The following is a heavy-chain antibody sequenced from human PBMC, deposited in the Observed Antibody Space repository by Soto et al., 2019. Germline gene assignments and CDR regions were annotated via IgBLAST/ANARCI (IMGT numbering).Heavy chain of an antibody. D-gene: IGHD1-26*01. CDR1: GFTFGSFA. CDR2: LSAIGGSK. V-gene: IGHV3-23*01. Sequence: EVQLLESGGGLVQPGGSLRLSCTASGFTFGSFALTWVRQAPGKGLEWVSGLSAIGGSKYYSDSVKGRFTISRDNTNSTLYLQMNNLRVEDTAIYYCAKVTREGGGDFDYWGQGTLVTVSS. CDR3: AKVTREGGGDFDY. J-gene: IGHJ4*02.